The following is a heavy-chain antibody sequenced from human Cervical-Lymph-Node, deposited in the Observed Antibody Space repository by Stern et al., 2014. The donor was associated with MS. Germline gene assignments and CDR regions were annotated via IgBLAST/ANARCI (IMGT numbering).Heavy chain of an antibody. CDR2: ISYDGSKA. Sequence: VKLVASGGGVVQPGRSLRLSCAATGFNFSSYAMQWVRQAPGTGLEWVAVISYDGSKAYNADCVKGRFTISRDNSKKTLFLQMNSLRPEDTADYYCARDLLWFGEFDWGAMDVWGHGTTVTVSS. CDR1: GFNFSSYA. J-gene: IGHJ6*02. V-gene: IGHV3-30-3*01. CDR3: ARDLLWFGEFDWGAMDV. D-gene: IGHD3-10*01.